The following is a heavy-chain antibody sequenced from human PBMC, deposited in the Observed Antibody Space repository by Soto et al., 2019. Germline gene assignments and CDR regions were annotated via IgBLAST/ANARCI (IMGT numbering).Heavy chain of an antibody. CDR1: GHSITNTNC. Sequence: PSGTLSLTCFLTGHSITNTNCWSWVRQAPGKGLGWIWEIHHSGSTNYNPSLKSRVTISLNKSKNEFSLKVSSVTAADTAVYYCARAGRAVDFDYWGQVALVTVS. CDR2: IHHSGST. CDR3: ARAGRAVDFDY. J-gene: IGHJ4*02. V-gene: IGHV4-4*02. D-gene: IGHD6-19*01.